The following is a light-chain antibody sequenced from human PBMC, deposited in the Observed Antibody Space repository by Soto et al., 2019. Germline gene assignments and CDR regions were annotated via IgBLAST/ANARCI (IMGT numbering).Light chain of an antibody. CDR1: RGISSY. J-gene: IGKJ1*01. V-gene: IGKV1-9*01. CDR3: QQIQSYPWT. CDR2: SAS. Sequence: DIQLTQSPSFLSVSVGDRVTITCRASRGISSYLAWYQLKPGKAPRLLIYSASTLQSGVPSRFSGYGSGTEFTLTISSLQPEDFATYYCQQIQSYPWTFGHGTKVDIK.